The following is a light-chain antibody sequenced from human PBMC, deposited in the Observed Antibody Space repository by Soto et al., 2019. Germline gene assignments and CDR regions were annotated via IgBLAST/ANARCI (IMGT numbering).Light chain of an antibody. Sequence: EIVLTQSPATLSLSPGERATFSCRASQSVSSYFAWYQQKPGQAPRLLIYDASNRATGIPARFSGSGSGTDFTLTISSLEPEDFAVYYCQQRSNWPITFGQGTRLEIK. J-gene: IGKJ5*01. CDR1: QSVSSY. CDR3: QQRSNWPIT. V-gene: IGKV3-11*01. CDR2: DAS.